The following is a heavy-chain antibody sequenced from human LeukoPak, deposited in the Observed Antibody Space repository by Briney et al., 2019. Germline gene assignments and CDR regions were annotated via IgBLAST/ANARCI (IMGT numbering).Heavy chain of an antibody. CDR2: INPNSGGT. CDR1: GYTFTGYY. V-gene: IGHV1-2*02. J-gene: IGHJ5*02. Sequence: ASVKVSCKASGYTFTGYYMHWVRQAPGQGLEWMGWINPNSGGTNYAQKFQGRVTMTRDTSISTAYMELSSLRSEDTAVYYCARGGIQLWPHRRWGENWFDPWGQGTLVTVSS. D-gene: IGHD5-18*01. CDR3: ARGGIQLWPHRRWGENWFDP.